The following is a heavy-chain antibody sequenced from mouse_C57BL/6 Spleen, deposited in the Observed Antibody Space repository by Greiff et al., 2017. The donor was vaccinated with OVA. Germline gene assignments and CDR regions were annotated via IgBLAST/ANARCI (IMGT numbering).Heavy chain of an antibody. D-gene: IGHD2-1*01. CDR2: IWRGGST. J-gene: IGHJ4*01. CDR1: GFSLTSYG. CDR3: AKTIYYGNYDAMDY. V-gene: IGHV2-5*01. Sequence: VMLVESGPGLVQPSQSLSITCTVSGFSLTSYGVHWVRQSPGKGLEWLGVIWRGGSTDYNAAFMSRLSITKDNSKSQVFFKMNSLQADDTAIYYCAKTIYYGNYDAMDYWGQGTSVTVSS.